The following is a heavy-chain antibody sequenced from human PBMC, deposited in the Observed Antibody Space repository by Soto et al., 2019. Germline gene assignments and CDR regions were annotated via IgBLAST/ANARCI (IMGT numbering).Heavy chain of an antibody. CDR1: GFTFSSHS. V-gene: IGHV3-21*01. CDR3: SGDFHDPFYI. CDR2: FGTRSSSV. Sequence: PGGNLRLSCTVSGFTFSSHSMNWVRQGPGKGKEWVPSFGTRSSSVYYADSVKGRFTITRDNAKNSLYLQMNNLRVEDKAVYYSSGDFHDPFYICGQGTMVTVSS. J-gene: IGHJ3*02.